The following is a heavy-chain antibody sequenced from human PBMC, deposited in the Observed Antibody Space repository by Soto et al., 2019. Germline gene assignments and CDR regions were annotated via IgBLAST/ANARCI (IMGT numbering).Heavy chain of an antibody. Sequence: SETLSLTCAGYGGSFSGYYWSWIRQPPGKGLEWIGEINHSGSTNYNPSLKSRVTISVDTSKNQFSLKLSSVTAADTAVYYCARGLGNWNLFFWFDPWGQGTLVTVSS. CDR2: INHSGST. V-gene: IGHV4-34*01. D-gene: IGHD1-7*01. J-gene: IGHJ5*02. CDR1: GGSFSGYY. CDR3: ARGLGNWNLFFWFDP.